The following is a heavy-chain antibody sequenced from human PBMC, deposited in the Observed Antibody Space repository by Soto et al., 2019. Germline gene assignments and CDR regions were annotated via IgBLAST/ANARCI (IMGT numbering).Heavy chain of an antibody. CDR2: ISYDGSNK. CDR3: ARDPYDFWSGYPPFDY. D-gene: IGHD3-3*01. Sequence: GGSLRLSGAASGFTFRSYAMHWVRQAPGKGLEWVAVISYDGSNKYYADSVKGRFTISRDNSKNTLYLQMNSLRAEDTAVYYCARDPYDFWSGYPPFDYWGQGTLVIVSS. CDR1: GFTFRSYA. J-gene: IGHJ4*02. V-gene: IGHV3-30-3*01.